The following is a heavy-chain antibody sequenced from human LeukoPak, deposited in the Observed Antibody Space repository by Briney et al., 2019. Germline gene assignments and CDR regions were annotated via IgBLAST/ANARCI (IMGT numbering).Heavy chain of an antibody. V-gene: IGHV1-2*02. D-gene: IGHD2-2*01. J-gene: IGHJ4*02. CDR1: GYTFTGYY. CDR3: ARDLQRYCSSTSCHPAYYFDY. CDR2: INPNSGGT. Sequence: ASVKVSCKASGYTFTGYYMHWVRQAPGQGLEWMGWINPNSGGTNYAQKFQGRVTMTRDTSISTAYMELSRLRSDDTAVYYCARDLQRYCSSTSCHPAYYFDYWGQGTLVTVSS.